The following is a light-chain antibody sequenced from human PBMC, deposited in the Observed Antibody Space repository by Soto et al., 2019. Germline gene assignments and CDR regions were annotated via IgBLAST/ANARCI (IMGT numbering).Light chain of an antibody. CDR3: SSYSSSSTLG. Sequence: QSALTQPASVSGSPGQSITISCTGTSSDVGGYNYVSWYQQHPGKAPKLMIYDVSNRPSGVSNRFSASKSGNTASLTISGLQDEDEADYYCSSYSSSSTLGFGGGTKLTVL. CDR2: DVS. J-gene: IGLJ2*01. CDR1: SSDVGGYNY. V-gene: IGLV2-14*01.